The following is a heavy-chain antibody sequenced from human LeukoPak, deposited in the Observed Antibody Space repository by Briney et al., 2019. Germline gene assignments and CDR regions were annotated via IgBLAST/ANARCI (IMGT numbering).Heavy chain of an antibody. CDR2: IXXXGRTT. CDR1: GFTFSKFW. CDR3: AREVEVVPTAMGVYYYYFMDV. J-gene: IGHJ6*03. Sequence: PGGSLRLSCALSGFTFSKFWMNWVRLAPGKGLVXXXXIXXXGRTTDYADSVRGRFSISRDNAKNTVYLQMNSLRAEDTAVYYCAREVEVVPTAMGVYYYYFMDVWGQGTTVTVSS. D-gene: IGHD2-2*01. V-gene: IGHV3-74*01.